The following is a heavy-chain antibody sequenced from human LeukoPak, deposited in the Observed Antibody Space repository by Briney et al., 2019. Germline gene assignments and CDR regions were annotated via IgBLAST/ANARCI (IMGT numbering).Heavy chain of an antibody. CDR3: VRVIMAAHWFFDI. J-gene: IGHJ2*01. V-gene: IGHV6-1*01. Sequence: SQTLSLTCAISGDSVSSDSASWNWIRQSPSRGLEWLGRTYHRSKWYNDYAVSVKSRITINPDTSKNQFSLQLNSVTPEDTAVYYCVRVIMAAHWFFDIWGRGTLVTVSS. CDR2: TYHRSKWYN. CDR1: GDSVSSDSAS. D-gene: IGHD5-24*01.